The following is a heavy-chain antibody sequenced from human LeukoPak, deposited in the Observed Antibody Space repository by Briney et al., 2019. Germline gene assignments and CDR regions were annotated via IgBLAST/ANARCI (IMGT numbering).Heavy chain of an antibody. Sequence: PSETLSLTCIVSGYSISSGYYRGWIRQPPGKGLEWIGSIYHSESTYYNPSLKSRVIISVDTSKNQFSLKLSSVTAADTAVYYCARVAVVITVTRFDYWGQGTLVTVSS. D-gene: IGHD3-22*01. CDR3: ARVAVVITVTRFDY. J-gene: IGHJ4*02. CDR2: IYHSEST. CDR1: GYSISSGYY. V-gene: IGHV4-38-2*02.